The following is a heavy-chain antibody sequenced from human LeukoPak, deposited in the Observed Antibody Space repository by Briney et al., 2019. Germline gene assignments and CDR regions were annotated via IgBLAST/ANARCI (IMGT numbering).Heavy chain of an antibody. V-gene: IGHV3-74*03. CDR1: GFTFSSYW. D-gene: IGHD2-15*01. CDR3: ARIPGYCSGGSCFSYYFDC. J-gene: IGHJ4*02. CDR2: ISSDGGNR. Sequence: VRSLRLSRAASGFTFSSYWLHLVRQAPGPGLVWVSHISSDGGNRTSAASVKGRFAIYRDNAQSTLYLQMNSLPSEDTAVYSCARIPGYCSGGSCFSYYFDCWGQGTLVTVSS.